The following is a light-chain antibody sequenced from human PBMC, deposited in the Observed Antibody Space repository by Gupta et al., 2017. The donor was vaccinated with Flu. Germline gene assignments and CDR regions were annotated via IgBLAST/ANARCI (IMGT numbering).Light chain of an antibody. J-gene: IGLJ3*02. CDR1: TGAVTSGYY. CDR3: LLDYGGAKPWV. CDR2: SKS. V-gene: IGLV7-43*01. Sequence: QTVVTQEPSLTVSPGGTVTLTCASSTGAVTSGYYPNRFQQKQGQAPRTLIYSKSNNQSGTPARFSGSLFGGKAALTLTGVQTEEEAEYYCLLDYGGAKPWVFGGGTKLTVL.